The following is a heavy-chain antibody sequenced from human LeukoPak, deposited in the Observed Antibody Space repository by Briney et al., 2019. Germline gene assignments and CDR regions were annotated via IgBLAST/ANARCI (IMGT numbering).Heavy chain of an antibody. Sequence: GGSLRLSCAASGFSFSSYAMGWVRQAPGKGLEWVSAISGSGGSTYYADSVKGWFTISRDNSKNTLYLQMNSLRAEDTAVYYCAKDQWEDTAMVTSDYWGQGTLVTVSS. CDR2: ISGSGGST. CDR1: GFSFSSYA. V-gene: IGHV3-23*01. J-gene: IGHJ4*02. D-gene: IGHD5-18*01. CDR3: AKDQWEDTAMVTSDY.